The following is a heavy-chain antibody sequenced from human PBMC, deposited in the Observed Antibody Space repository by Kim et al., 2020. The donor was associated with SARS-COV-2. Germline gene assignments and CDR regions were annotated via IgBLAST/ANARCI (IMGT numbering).Heavy chain of an antibody. CDR2: IYYSGST. CDR1: GGSISSGGYY. V-gene: IGHV4-31*03. CDR3: ARGDVGTYYYDSSGYPDYYFDY. Sequence: SETLSLTCTVSGGSISSGGYYWSWIRQHPGKGLEWIGYIYYSGSTYYNPSLKSRVTISVDTSKNQFSLKLSSVTAADTAVYYCARGDVGTYYYDSSGYPDYYFDYWGQGTLVTVSS. D-gene: IGHD3-22*01. J-gene: IGHJ4*02.